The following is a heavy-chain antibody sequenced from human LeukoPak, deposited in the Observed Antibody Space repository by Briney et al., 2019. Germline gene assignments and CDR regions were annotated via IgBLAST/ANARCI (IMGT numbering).Heavy chain of an antibody. Sequence: SETLSLTCAVYGGPFSGYYWSWIRQPPGKGLEWIGEINHSGSTNYNPSLKSRVTISVDTSKNQFSLKLSSVTAADTAVYYCVRGSRVRIRITIFGVGYYMDVWGKGTTVTVSS. CDR3: VRGSRVRIRITIFGVGYYMDV. J-gene: IGHJ6*03. D-gene: IGHD3-3*01. CDR1: GGPFSGYY. CDR2: INHSGST. V-gene: IGHV4-34*01.